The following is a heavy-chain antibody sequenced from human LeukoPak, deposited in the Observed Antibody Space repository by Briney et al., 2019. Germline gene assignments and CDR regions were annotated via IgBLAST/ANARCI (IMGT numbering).Heavy chain of an antibody. CDR3: ARGVVPAAMLSGNWFDP. Sequence: SVKVSCKASGGTFSSYAISWVRQAPGQGLEWMGRIIPILGIANYAQKFQGRVTITADKSTSTAYMELSSLRSEDTAVYYCARGVVPAAMLSGNWFDPWGQGTLVTVSS. D-gene: IGHD2-2*01. V-gene: IGHV1-69*04. J-gene: IGHJ5*02. CDR2: IIPILGIA. CDR1: GGTFSSYA.